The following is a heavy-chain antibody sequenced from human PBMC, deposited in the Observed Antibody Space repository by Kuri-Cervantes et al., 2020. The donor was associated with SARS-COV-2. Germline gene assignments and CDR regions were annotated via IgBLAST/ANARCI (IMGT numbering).Heavy chain of an antibody. Sequence: GGSLRLSCAASGFTFSSYWMSWVRQAPGKGLEWVANIKQDGSEKYYVDSVKGRFTISRDNAKNSLYLQMNSLRAEDIALYYCAKGGYNWNYDAFDIWGQGTMVTVSS. D-gene: IGHD1-7*01. CDR3: AKGGYNWNYDAFDI. CDR1: GFTFSSYW. J-gene: IGHJ3*02. CDR2: IKQDGSEK. V-gene: IGHV3-7*03.